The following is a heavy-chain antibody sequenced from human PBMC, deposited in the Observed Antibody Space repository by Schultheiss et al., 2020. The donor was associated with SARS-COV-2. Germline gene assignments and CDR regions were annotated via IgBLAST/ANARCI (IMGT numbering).Heavy chain of an antibody. Sequence: GGSLRLSCAASGFSFSSYGMSWVRQAPGKGLEWVSYISSSGSTIYYADSVKGRFTISRDNAKNSLYLQMNSLRAEDTAVYYCARWKDGYNRPNYYGMDVWGQGTTVTVSS. V-gene: IGHV3-48*04. D-gene: IGHD5-24*01. CDR1: GFSFSSYG. J-gene: IGHJ6*02. CDR2: ISSSGSTI. CDR3: ARWKDGYNRPNYYGMDV.